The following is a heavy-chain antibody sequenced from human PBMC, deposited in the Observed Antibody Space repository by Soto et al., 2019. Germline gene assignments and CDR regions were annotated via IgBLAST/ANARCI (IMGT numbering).Heavy chain of an antibody. CDR2: IYYSGST. CDR1: AGSISSSDYF. CDR3: ARGFGSSCTTFYD. Sequence: QLQLQESGPGLVKPSETLSLICTVSAGSISSSDYFWGWIRQPPGKGLEWIVSIYYSGSTYYRPSLKSRVTLSVDTSKNQFSLQLSSVTAADTAVYYCARGFGSSCTTFYDWGQGTLVTVSA. J-gene: IGHJ4*02. V-gene: IGHV4-39*01. D-gene: IGHD6-13*01.